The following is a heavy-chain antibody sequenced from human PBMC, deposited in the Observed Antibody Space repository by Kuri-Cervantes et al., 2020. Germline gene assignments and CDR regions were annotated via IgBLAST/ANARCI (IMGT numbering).Heavy chain of an antibody. CDR3: ARVKGESSLFRAFDM. Sequence: SETLSLTCAVYGGSFSGYYWSWIRQPPGKGLEWIGEINHSGSTNYNPSLKSRVTISVDTSKNQFSLKLSSVTAADTAVYYCARVKGESSLFRAFDMWGQGTMVTVSS. CDR1: GGSFSGYY. V-gene: IGHV4-34*01. D-gene: IGHD3-16*02. J-gene: IGHJ3*02. CDR2: INHSGST.